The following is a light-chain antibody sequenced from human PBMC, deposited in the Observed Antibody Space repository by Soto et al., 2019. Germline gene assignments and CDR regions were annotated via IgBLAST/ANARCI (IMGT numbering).Light chain of an antibody. Sequence: EIVMTQSPTTLPVSPGDRATLSCRASQSVSSDLAWYQQKPGQPPRLLIYRTSTRATGIPARFSGSGSGTEFTLTISSMQSEDFAVYYCQQYYNWLTFXGGTKVDIK. CDR1: QSVSSD. J-gene: IGKJ4*01. V-gene: IGKV3-15*01. CDR2: RTS. CDR3: QQYYNWLT.